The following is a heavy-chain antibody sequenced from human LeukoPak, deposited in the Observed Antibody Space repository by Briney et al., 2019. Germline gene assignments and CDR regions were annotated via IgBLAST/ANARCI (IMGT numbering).Heavy chain of an antibody. V-gene: IGHV3-23*01. D-gene: IGHD3-16*02. CDR3: XXXLGXGGYTRYKGFDQ. CDR2: ISGSDGSS. CDR1: GFTFNSFA. Sequence: GGSLRLSCAASGFTFNSFAMNWVRQAPGKGLEWVSSISGSDGSSHYADFVKGRFTISRDNYKNTLHLQMNSVRAEETAGYYCXXXLGXGGYTRYKGFDQWGQGTLVTVSS. J-gene: IGHJ4*02.